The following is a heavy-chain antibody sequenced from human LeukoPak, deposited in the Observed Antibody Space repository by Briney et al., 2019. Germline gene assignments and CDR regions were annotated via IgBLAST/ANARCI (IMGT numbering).Heavy chain of an antibody. CDR1: GGSISSYY. V-gene: IGHV4-59*12. Sequence: SETLSLTCTVSGGSISSYYWSWIRQPPGKGLEWIGYVYYSGITNYNPSLKSRVTISVDTSKNQFSLKLSSVTAADTAVYYCARGLRFLEWLLSPWGQGTLVTVSS. D-gene: IGHD3-3*01. CDR2: VYYSGIT. J-gene: IGHJ5*02. CDR3: ARGLRFLEWLLSP.